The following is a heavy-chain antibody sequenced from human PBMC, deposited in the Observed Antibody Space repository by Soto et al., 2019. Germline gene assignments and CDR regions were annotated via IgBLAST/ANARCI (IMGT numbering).Heavy chain of an antibody. Sequence: EVQLLESGGGLVQAGGSLRVSCPTSGFTFSSYGMTWARRAPGKGLEWVAGISGTGGSTFYAASVRGRFTIARDNSKNTLYLQMKSLRAEDMAVYYCAKDAGDVRDWDCRGGSCSPDGMDVWGQGTTVTVSS. CDR1: GFTFSSYG. J-gene: IGHJ6*02. D-gene: IGHD2-15*01. CDR2: ISGTGGST. V-gene: IGHV3-23*01. CDR3: AKDAGDVRDWDCRGGSCSPDGMDV.